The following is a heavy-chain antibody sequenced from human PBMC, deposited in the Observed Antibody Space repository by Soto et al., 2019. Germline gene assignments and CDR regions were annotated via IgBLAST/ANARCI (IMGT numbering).Heavy chain of an antibody. CDR2: ISGSGGST. V-gene: IGHV3-23*01. J-gene: IGHJ6*02. CDR1: GFTFSSYA. Sequence: GGSLRLSCAASGFTFSSYAMSWVRQAPGKGLEWVSAISGSGGSTYYADSVKGRFTISRDNSKNTLYLQMNSLRAEDTAVYYCARERVGLLDYKNGMDVWGQGTTVTVSS. CDR3: ARERVGLLDYKNGMDV. D-gene: IGHD4-4*01.